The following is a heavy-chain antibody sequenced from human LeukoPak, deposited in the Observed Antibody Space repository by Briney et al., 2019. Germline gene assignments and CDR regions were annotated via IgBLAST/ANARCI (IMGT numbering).Heavy chain of an antibody. CDR1: GFTFSSYW. CDR3: ARDRRPWYFDL. Sequence: PGGSLRLSCAASGFTFSSYWMSWVRQAPGKGLEWVSTITGGGDITKYADSVKGRFTISRDDPKNTLYLQMNSLRADDTAVYYCARDRRPWYFDLWGRGTLVTVSS. J-gene: IGHJ2*01. CDR2: ITGGGDIT. V-gene: IGHV3-23*01. D-gene: IGHD6-6*01.